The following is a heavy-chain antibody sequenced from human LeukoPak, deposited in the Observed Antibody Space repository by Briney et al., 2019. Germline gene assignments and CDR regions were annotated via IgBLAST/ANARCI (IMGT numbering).Heavy chain of an antibody. CDR3: ARLHSTAAAGTYDY. V-gene: IGHV3-11*06. J-gene: IGHJ4*02. CDR2: ISGDSSYT. Sequence: PGGSLRLSCAASGFIFSDYYMTWIRQAPGKGLEWISYISGDSSYTRYADSVKGRFTVSRDNAKNSLYLQMKSLRAEDTAVYYCARLHSTAAAGTYDYWGQGTLVTVSS. CDR1: GFIFSDYY. D-gene: IGHD6-13*01.